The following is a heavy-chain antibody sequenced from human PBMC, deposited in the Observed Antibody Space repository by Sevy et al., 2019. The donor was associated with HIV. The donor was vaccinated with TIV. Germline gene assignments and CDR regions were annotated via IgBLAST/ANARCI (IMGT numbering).Heavy chain of an antibody. CDR2: IYSGGST. CDR1: GFTVSSNY. J-gene: IGHJ6*02. V-gene: IGHV3-53*01. D-gene: IGHD3-10*01. Sequence: GGSLRLSCAASGFTVSSNYMSWVRQAPGKGLEWVSVIYSGGSTYYADSVKGRFTISRDNSKNTLYLQMNSLRAEDTAVYYCAREEGITMVRGAHYGMDVWGQGTTVTVYS. CDR3: AREEGITMVRGAHYGMDV.